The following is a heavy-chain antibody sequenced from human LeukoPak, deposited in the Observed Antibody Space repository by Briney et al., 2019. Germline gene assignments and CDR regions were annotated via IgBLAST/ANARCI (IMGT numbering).Heavy chain of an antibody. CDR2: ISSSGSTI. CDR1: GFTVSSNY. V-gene: IGHV3-11*01. Sequence: IPGGSLRLSCAASGFTVSSNYMSWIRQAPGKGLEWVSYISSSGSTIYYADSVKGRFTISRDNAKNSLYLQMNSLRAEDTAVYYCARAEIVATSWGQGTLVTVSS. CDR3: ARAEIVATS. D-gene: IGHD5-12*01. J-gene: IGHJ5*02.